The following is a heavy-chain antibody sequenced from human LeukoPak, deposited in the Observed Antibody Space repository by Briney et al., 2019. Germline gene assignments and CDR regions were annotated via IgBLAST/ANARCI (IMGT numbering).Heavy chain of an antibody. Sequence: ASVKVSCKASGYTFTGYYMHWVRQAPGQGHEWMGWINPNSGGTNYAQKFQGRVTMTRDTSISTAYMELSRLRSDDTAVYSCARVVGSSAVLRYFDWLPPDYYYGMEVWGQGTTVTVSS. CDR3: ARVVGSSAVLRYFDWLPPDYYYGMEV. CDR1: GYTFTGYY. CDR2: INPNSGGT. J-gene: IGHJ6*02. V-gene: IGHV1-2*02. D-gene: IGHD3-9*01.